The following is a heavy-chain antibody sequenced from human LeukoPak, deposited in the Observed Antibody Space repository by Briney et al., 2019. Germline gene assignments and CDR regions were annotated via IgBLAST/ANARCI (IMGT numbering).Heavy chain of an antibody. V-gene: IGHV1-2*02. CDR1: GYTFTSYY. D-gene: IGHD6-13*01. J-gene: IGHJ4*02. CDR2: INPNSGGT. CDR3: ARVRGLAAAYPHY. Sequence: ASVKVSCKASGYTFTSYYMHWVRQAPGQGLEWMGWINPNSGGTNYAQKFQGRVTMTRDTSISTAYMELSRLRSDDTAVYYCARVRGLAAAYPHYWGQGTLVTVSS.